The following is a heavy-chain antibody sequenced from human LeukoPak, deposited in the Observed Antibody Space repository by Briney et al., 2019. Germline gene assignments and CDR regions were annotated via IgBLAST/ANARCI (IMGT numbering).Heavy chain of an antibody. CDR1: GFTFSSYA. CDR2: ISGSGGST. J-gene: IGHJ4*02. D-gene: IGHD6-19*01. CDR3: AKGPSYSSGWYADY. Sequence: PGGSLRLSCAASGFTFSSYAMSWVRQAPGKGLEWVSAISGSGGSTYYADSVKGRFTISGDNSKNTLYLQMNSLRAEDTAVYYCAKGPSYSSGWYADYWGQGTLVTVSS. V-gene: IGHV3-23*01.